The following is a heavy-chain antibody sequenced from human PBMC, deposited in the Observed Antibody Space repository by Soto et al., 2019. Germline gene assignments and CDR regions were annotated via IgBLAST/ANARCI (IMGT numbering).Heavy chain of an antibody. CDR1: GGSISSSFY. D-gene: IGHD2-2*01. Sequence: SETLSLTCTVSGGSISSSFYWDWIRQPPGKGLEWIGNMYSSGSTYYNPSLKSRVTISVDTSKNQFSLKLTSVTAEVVVPAARGLFNYGMDVWGQGTTVTVSS. CDR2: MYSSGST. CDR3: GLFNYGMDV. J-gene: IGHJ6*02. V-gene: IGHV4-39*01.